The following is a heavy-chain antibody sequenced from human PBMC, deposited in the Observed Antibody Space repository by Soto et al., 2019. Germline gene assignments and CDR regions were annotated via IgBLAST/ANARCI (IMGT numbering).Heavy chain of an antibody. Sequence: PSETLSLTCSVSGGSISSGDYYWNWIRQPPGKGLEWIGYIYYSGSTYYNPSLKSRVTISVDTSKNQFSLKLSSVTAADTAVYYCARVTPYDYGNWFDPWGQGTLVTVSS. CDR1: GGSISSGDYY. D-gene: IGHD4-17*01. V-gene: IGHV4-30-4*01. CDR2: IYYSGST. J-gene: IGHJ5*02. CDR3: ARVTPYDYGNWFDP.